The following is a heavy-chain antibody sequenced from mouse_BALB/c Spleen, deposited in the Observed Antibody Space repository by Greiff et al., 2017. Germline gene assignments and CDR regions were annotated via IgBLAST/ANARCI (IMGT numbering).Heavy chain of an antibody. V-gene: IGHV1-69*02. CDR2: IDTSDSYT. CDR1: GYTFTDYW. D-gene: IGHD2-1*01. J-gene: IGHJ3*01. CDR3: ARSAYGNYVAY. Sequence: QVQLQQPGAELVTPGASVKMSCKASGYTFTDYWMHWVKQRPGQGLEWIGAIDTSDSYTSYNQKFKGKATLTVDESSSTAYMQLSSLTSEDSAVYYCARSAYGNYVAYWGQGTLVTVSA.